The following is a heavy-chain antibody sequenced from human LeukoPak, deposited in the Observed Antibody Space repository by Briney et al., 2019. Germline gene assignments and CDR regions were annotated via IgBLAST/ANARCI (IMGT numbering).Heavy chain of an antibody. D-gene: IGHD6-13*01. CDR1: GYTFASYA. CDR2: INAGNGNT. CDR3: ARDSSLDAFDI. Sequence: ASVKVSCKASGYTFASYAMHWVRQAPGQRLEWMGWINAGNGNTKYSQKFQGRVTITRDTSASTAYMELSSLRSEDTAVYYCARDSSLDAFDIWGQGTMVTVSS. V-gene: IGHV1-3*01. J-gene: IGHJ3*02.